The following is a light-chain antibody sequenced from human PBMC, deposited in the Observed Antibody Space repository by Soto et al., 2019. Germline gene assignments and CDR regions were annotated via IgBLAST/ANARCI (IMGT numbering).Light chain of an antibody. J-gene: IGLJ3*02. CDR2: GNS. CDR1: SSNIGAGYD. CDR3: QAYDGGLGGSV. V-gene: IGLV1-40*01. Sequence: QSVLTQPPSVSGAPGQRVTISCTGSSSNIGAGYDVHWYQQLPGTAPKLLIYGNSNRPSGVADRLSGSKSGTSGSLAITGLEAEDEAEYDCQAYDGGLGGSVFGGGTKVAVL.